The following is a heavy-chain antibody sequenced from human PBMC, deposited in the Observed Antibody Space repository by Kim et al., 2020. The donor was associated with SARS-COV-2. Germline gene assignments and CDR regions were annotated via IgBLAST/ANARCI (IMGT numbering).Heavy chain of an antibody. CDR2: IKSKTDGGTT. J-gene: IGHJ5*02. Sequence: GGSLRLSCAAFGFTFSNAWMSWVRQAPGKGLEWVGRIKSKTDGGTTDYAAPVKGRFTISRDDSKNTLYLQMNSLKTEDTAVYYCTTTELEDIVVVPAATYNWFDPWGQGTLVTVSS. CDR3: TTTELEDIVVVPAATYNWFDP. V-gene: IGHV3-15*01. D-gene: IGHD2-2*01. CDR1: GFTFSNAW.